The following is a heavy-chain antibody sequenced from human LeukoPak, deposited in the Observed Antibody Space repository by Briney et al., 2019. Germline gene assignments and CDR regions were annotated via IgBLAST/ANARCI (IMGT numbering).Heavy chain of an antibody. CDR1: GFSVSNNY. CDR2: IYSGGST. V-gene: IGHV3-53*01. Sequence: GGSLRLSCAASGFSVSNNYMSWVRQAPGKGLEWVSVIYSGGSTHYADSVKGRFTISRDNSKNALYLQMNDLRAEDTAVYYCARDRRYCSTSSSCYELYFDYWGQGTLVTVSS. CDR3: ARDRRYCSTSSSCYELYFDY. D-gene: IGHD2-2*01. J-gene: IGHJ4*02.